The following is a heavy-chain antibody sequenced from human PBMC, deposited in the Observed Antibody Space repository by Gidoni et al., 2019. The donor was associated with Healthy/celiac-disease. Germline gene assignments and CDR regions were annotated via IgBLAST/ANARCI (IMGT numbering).Heavy chain of an antibody. D-gene: IGHD1-26*01. V-gene: IGHV3-49*04. CDR3: TRAKWGNVHFDY. CDR2: IRNKAYGGTA. Sequence: EVQLVESGGGLVQPGRSLRLSCNASGFTFGDYVMTWVRQAPGKGLEWVGFIRNKAYGGTAEYAASVKGRFTISRDDSKSIAYLQMNSLKIEDTAVYYCTRAKWGNVHFDYWGQGTLVTVSS. J-gene: IGHJ4*02. CDR1: GFTFGDYV.